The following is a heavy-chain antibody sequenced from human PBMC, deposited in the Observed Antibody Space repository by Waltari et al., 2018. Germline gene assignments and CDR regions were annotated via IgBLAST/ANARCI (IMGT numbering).Heavy chain of an antibody. J-gene: IGHJ4*02. CDR2: IWYDGSNK. D-gene: IGHD3-10*01. CDR3: AKTYGSGSYYNYYFDY. V-gene: IGHV3-33*08. CDR1: GFTFSSYG. Sequence: QVQLVESGGGVVQPGRSLRLSCAASGFTFSSYGMHWVRQAPGKGLEWVSVIWYDGSNKDYADSVKGRFTISRDNSKNTLYLKMNSLRAEDTAMYYCAKTYGSGSYYNYYFDYWGQGTLVTVSS.